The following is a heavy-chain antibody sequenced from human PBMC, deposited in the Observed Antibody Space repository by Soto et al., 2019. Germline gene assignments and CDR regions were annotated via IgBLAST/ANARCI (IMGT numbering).Heavy chain of an antibody. D-gene: IGHD3-3*01. Sequence: SVKVSCKASGGTFSSCAISWVRQAPGQGLEWMGGIIPIFGTANYAQKYQGRVTITADESTSTAYMELSSLRSEDTAVYCCARDLLATTYFDFWSGYPSYGMDVWCQGTTVTVSS. CDR2: IIPIFGTA. CDR3: ARDLLATTYFDFWSGYPSYGMDV. V-gene: IGHV1-69*13. J-gene: IGHJ6*02. CDR1: GGTFSSCA.